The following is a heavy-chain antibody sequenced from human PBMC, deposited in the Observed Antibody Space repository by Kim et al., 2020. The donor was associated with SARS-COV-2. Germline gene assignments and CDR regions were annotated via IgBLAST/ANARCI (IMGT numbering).Heavy chain of an antibody. Sequence: KGRCTISRDKSKNTLYLQMNSLRAEDTAVYYCAKERITMIVVVIRDAFDIWGQGTMVTVSS. J-gene: IGHJ3*02. V-gene: IGHV3-23*01. D-gene: IGHD3-22*01. CDR3: AKERITMIVVVIRDAFDI.